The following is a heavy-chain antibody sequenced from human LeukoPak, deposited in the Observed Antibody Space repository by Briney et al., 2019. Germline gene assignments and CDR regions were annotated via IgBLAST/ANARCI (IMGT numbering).Heavy chain of an antibody. V-gene: IGHV3-48*01. CDR1: GFTFSRYI. CDR2: ISSTSRTK. Sequence: GGSLRLSCAASGFTFSRYIMTWVRQAPGKGLEWVSYISSTSRTKYYADSVKGRFTISRDNAKNSLYLQMNSLRAEDTAIYYCLTIVETTFDAFDIWGQGTMVTVSS. D-gene: IGHD2/OR15-2a*01. CDR3: LTIVETTFDAFDI. J-gene: IGHJ3*02.